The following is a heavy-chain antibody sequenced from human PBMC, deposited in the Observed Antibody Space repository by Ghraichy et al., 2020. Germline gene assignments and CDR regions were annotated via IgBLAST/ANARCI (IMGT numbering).Heavy chain of an antibody. J-gene: IGHJ5*02. CDR2: ISGSDEM. CDR3: GMAGGLGWFDP. V-gene: IGHV3-66*01. Sequence: GGSLRLSCAVSGFTVTDEYVFWARQAPGKGLEWVSVISGSDEMHYVDSVRGRFTISRDKSKNTLYLQMDNLRVEDTARYHFGMAGGLGWFDPWGQGTLLTVSS. CDR1: GFTVTDEY. D-gene: IGHD3/OR15-3a*01.